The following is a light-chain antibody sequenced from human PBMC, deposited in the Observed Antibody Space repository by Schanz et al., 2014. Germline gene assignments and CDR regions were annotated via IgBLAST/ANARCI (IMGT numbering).Light chain of an antibody. CDR2: WAS. CDR1: QSLLYSSNKKNY. V-gene: IGKV4-1*01. CDR3: HQYDDSPWT. J-gene: IGKJ1*01. Sequence: DTVLTQSPDSLPVSLGERATINCKSSQSLLYSSNKKNYLAWYQQKPGQPPKLLISWASARESGVPDRFSGSGSGTDFTLTISRLEPEDFAVYFCHQYDDSPWTFGQGTKVEL.